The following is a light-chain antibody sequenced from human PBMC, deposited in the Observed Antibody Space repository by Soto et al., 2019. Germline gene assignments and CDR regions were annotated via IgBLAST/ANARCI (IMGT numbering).Light chain of an antibody. CDR1: QSVSSSY. CDR2: GAS. Sequence: EIVLTQSPGTLSLSPGERATLSCRASQSVSSSYLVWYQQKVGQAPRLLIYGASSRAPGIPDRFSGSGSGTEFTLTSSRLEPEDFALYYCQQYGSSPWTFGQGTKVEIK. V-gene: IGKV3-20*01. CDR3: QQYGSSPWT. J-gene: IGKJ1*01.